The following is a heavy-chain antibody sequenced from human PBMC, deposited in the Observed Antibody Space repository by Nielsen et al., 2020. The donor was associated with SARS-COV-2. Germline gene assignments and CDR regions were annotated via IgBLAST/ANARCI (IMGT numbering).Heavy chain of an antibody. CDR1: GYSFTSYW. D-gene: IGHD3-10*01. CDR3: ARSGITMVRGVITRGWFDP. V-gene: IGHV5-51*01. Sequence: QVSCKGSGYSFTSYWIGWVRQMPGKGLEWMGIIYPGDSDTRYSPSFQGQVTISADKSISTAYLQWSSLKASDTAMYYCARSGITMVRGVITRGWFDPWGQGTLVTVSS. CDR2: IYPGDSDT. J-gene: IGHJ5*02.